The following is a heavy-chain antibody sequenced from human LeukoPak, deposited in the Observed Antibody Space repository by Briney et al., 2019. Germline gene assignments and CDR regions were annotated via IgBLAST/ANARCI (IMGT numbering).Heavy chain of an antibody. V-gene: IGHV3-30-3*01. CDR2: ISYDGSNK. Sequence: GGSLRLSCAASGFTFSSYAVHWVRQAPGKGLEWVAVISYDGSNKYYADSVKGRFTISRDNSKNTLYLQMNSLRAEDTAVYYCARASVLLWFGESPFDYWGQGTLVTVSS. CDR1: GFTFSSYA. CDR3: ARASVLLWFGESPFDY. J-gene: IGHJ4*02. D-gene: IGHD3-10*01.